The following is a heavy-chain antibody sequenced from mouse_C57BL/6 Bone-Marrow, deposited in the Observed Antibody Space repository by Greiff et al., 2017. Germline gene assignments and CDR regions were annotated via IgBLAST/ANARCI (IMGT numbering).Heavy chain of an antibody. Sequence: VQLQESGAELVRPGTSVKMSCKASGYTFTNYWIGWAKQRPGHGLEWIGDIYPGGGYTNYNEKFKGKATLTADKSSSTAYMQFSSLTSEDSAIYYCARGTGNAMDYWGQGTSVTVSS. CDR1: GYTFTNYW. CDR3: ARGTGNAMDY. CDR2: IYPGGGYT. D-gene: IGHD4-1*01. V-gene: IGHV1-63*01. J-gene: IGHJ4*01.